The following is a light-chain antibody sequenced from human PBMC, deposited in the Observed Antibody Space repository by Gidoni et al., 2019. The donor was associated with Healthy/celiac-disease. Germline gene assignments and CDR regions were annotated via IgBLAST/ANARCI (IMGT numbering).Light chain of an antibody. Sequence: SYELTPPPSVSVSPGQTARITCPGDALPKQYAYWYQQKPGQAPVLVIYKDSERPSGIPERFSGSSSGTTVTLTISGVQAEDEADYYCQSADSSGTVVFGGGTKLTVL. CDR1: ALPKQY. V-gene: IGLV3-25*03. CDR3: QSADSSGTVV. J-gene: IGLJ2*01. CDR2: KDS.